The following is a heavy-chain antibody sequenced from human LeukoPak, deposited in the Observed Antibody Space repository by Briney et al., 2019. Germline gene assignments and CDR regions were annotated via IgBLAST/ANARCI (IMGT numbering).Heavy chain of an antibody. Sequence: APVKVSCKASGYTFSNYYMYWVRQAPGQGLEWMGIINPGDGSTRYAPKFQGRVTMTRDTSTRTVYMELSSLRSEDTAVYYCARMVYCSSISCSYYYYYMDVWAKGTTVTVSS. V-gene: IGHV1-46*01. CDR1: GYTFSNYY. CDR3: ARMVYCSSISCSYYYYYMDV. J-gene: IGHJ6*03. CDR2: INPGDGST. D-gene: IGHD2-2*01.